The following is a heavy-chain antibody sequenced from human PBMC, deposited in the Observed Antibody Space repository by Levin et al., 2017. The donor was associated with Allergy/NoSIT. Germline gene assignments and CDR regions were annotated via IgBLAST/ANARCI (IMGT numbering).Heavy chain of an antibody. J-gene: IGHJ4*02. CDR2: ISYDGSNK. CDR3: NFRGSGSRSATMDY. V-gene: IGHV3-30*03. Sequence: GESLKISCAASGFTFSSYGMHWVRQAPGKGLEWVAVISYDGSNKYYADSVKGRFTISRDNSKNTLYLQMNSLRAEDTAVYYCNFRGSGSRSATMDYWGQGTLVTVSS. D-gene: IGHD1-26*01. CDR1: GFTFSSYG.